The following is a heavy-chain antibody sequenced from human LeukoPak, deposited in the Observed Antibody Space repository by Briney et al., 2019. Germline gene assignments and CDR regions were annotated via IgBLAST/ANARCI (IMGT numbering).Heavy chain of an antibody. CDR2: IYYSGST. CDR1: GGSISSYY. V-gene: IGHV4-59*01. D-gene: IGHD3-3*01. Sequence: SETLSLTCTVSGGSISSYYWSWIRQPPGKGLECIGYIYYSGSTNYNPSLKSRVTISVDTSKNQFSLKLSSVTAADTAVYYCARTEQNDFWSGYYFDYWGQGTLVTVSS. J-gene: IGHJ4*02. CDR3: ARTEQNDFWSGYYFDY.